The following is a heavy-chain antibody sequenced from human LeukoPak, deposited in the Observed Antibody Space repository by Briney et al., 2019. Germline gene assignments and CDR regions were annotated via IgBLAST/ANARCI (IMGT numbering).Heavy chain of an antibody. CDR3: SSSRGYDYGMDV. CDR1: GFTFSSYG. V-gene: IGHV3-33*01. D-gene: IGHD3-10*01. Sequence: GGSLRPSCAASGFTFSSYGMHWVRQAPGKGPEWVAVIWYDESKRYYADSVKGRFTISRDNSKKTLYLQMYSLRAEDTAVYYCSSSRGYDYGMDVWGQGTTVTVSS. CDR2: IWYDESKR. J-gene: IGHJ6*02.